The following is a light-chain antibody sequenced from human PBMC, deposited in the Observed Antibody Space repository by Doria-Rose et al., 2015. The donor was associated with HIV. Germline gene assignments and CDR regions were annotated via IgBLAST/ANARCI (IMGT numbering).Light chain of an antibody. Sequence: GPRVAISCTGSSSNIGAGFDVNWYQQFPGTAPKLLIHGNTNRPSGVPDRFSGSKSGTSASLDLSGLRADDEADYYCQSYDSRLSVYVFGTGTKVTVL. CDR3: QSYDSRLSVYV. V-gene: IGLV1-40*01. CDR1: SSNIGAGFD. J-gene: IGLJ1*01. CDR2: GNT.